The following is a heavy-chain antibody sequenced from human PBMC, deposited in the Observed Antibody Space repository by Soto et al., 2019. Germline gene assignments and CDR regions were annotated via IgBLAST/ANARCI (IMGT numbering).Heavy chain of an antibody. V-gene: IGHV4-4*07. D-gene: IGHD3-22*01. CDR3: ARDISLIVSGMDV. CDR2: FYTSAST. J-gene: IGHJ6*02. CDR1: GGSISSYY. Sequence: SETLSLTCTVSGGSISSYYWSWIRQPAGKGLEWIGRFYTSASTNYNPSLKSRVTMSVDTSKNQFSLKLSSVTAADTAVYYCARDISLIVSGMDVWGQGTTVTVSS.